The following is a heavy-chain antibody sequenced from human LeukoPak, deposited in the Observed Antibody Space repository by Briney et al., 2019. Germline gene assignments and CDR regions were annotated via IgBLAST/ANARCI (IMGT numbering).Heavy chain of an antibody. CDR3: AKAALGYCSGGSCYGGY. CDR1: GFTFSSYG. Sequence: PGRSLRLSCAASGFTFSSYGMHWVRQAPGKGLEWVAVISYDGSNKYYADSVKGRFTISRDNSKNTLYLQMNSLRAEDTAVYYCAKAALGYCSGGSCYGGYWGQGTLVTVSS. V-gene: IGHV3-30*18. CDR2: ISYDGSNK. J-gene: IGHJ4*02. D-gene: IGHD2-15*01.